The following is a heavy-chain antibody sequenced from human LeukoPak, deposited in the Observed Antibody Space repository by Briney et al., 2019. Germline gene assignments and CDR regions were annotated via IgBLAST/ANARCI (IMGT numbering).Heavy chain of an antibody. Sequence: GGTPRLSCVPSGFTFRNHWVTWGRQAPGKGLEWVANINEYRLEIHYVDSVKGRFTISRDNAKNSLYLQMNRLRVEDTAVYYCARDYKGWFDYWGQGTLVTASS. CDR2: INEYRLEI. V-gene: IGHV3-7*01. CDR1: GFTFRNHW. CDR3: ARDYKGWFDY. J-gene: IGHJ4*02. D-gene: IGHD5-24*01.